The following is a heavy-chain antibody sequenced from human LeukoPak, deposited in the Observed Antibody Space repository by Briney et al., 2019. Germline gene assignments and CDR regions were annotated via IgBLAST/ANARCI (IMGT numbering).Heavy chain of an antibody. CDR1: GGTFGSYA. Sequence: SVKVSCTASGGTFGSYAISWVRQAPGQGLEWMGRIIPIFGIANYAQKFQGRVTITADKSTSTAYMELSSLRSEDTAVYYCARGGVPAATPYYYYGMDVWGKGTTVTVSS. J-gene: IGHJ6*04. V-gene: IGHV1-69*04. D-gene: IGHD2-2*01. CDR3: ARGGVPAATPYYYYGMDV. CDR2: IIPIFGIA.